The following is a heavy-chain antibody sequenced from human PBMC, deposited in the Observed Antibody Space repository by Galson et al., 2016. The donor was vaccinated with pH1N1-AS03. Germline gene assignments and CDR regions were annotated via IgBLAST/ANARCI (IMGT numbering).Heavy chain of an antibody. V-gene: IGHV3-23*01. CDR3: AKAKSTSTNEVVSPFDY. J-gene: IGHJ4*02. D-gene: IGHD3-22*01. CDR1: GFSVRANA. CDR2: LDGGGDGT. Sequence: SLRLSCAASGFSVRANAMSWVRQAPGKGLEWVASLDGGGDGTHYAGAVRGRFTISREPSENTVYLQMNSLRAEDTALCYCAKAKSTSTNEVVSPFDYWGQGTPVTVSS.